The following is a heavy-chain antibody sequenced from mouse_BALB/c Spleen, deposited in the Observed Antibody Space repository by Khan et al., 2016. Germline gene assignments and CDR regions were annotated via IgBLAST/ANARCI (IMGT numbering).Heavy chain of an antibody. CDR1: GYSITSDYA. CDR2: ISYSGST. V-gene: IGHV3-2*02. J-gene: IGHJ3*01. Sequence: EVQLQESGPGLVKPSQSLSLTCTVIGYSITSDYAWNWIRQFPGYKLEWLGYISYSGSTSYNPSLKSRISITRDTSKNQIFLRLNSVTTEDTATYYCAGELGWFAYWGQGTLVTVSA. CDR3: AGELGWFAY.